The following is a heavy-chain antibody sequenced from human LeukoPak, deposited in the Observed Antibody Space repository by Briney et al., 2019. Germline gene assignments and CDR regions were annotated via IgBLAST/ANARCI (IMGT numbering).Heavy chain of an antibody. CDR1: GGTFSSYA. CDR3: AKGAVVTANNFDY. Sequence: SVKVSCKASGGTFSSYAISWVRQAPGQGLEWMGGIIPIFGTANYAQKFQGRVTITADESTSTAYMELSSLRSEDTAVYCCAKGAVVTANNFDYWGQGTLVTVSS. D-gene: IGHD2-21*02. CDR2: IIPIFGTA. V-gene: IGHV1-69*13. J-gene: IGHJ4*02.